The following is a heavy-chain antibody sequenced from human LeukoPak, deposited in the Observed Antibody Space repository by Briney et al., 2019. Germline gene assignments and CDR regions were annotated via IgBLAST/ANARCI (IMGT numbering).Heavy chain of an antibody. V-gene: IGHV4-59*11. D-gene: IGHD6-13*01. J-gene: IGHJ4*02. CDR3: ARDSSSWSY. CDR2: IYYSGST. Sequence: SETLSLTCTVSGGSISSHYWSWIRQPPGKGLEWIGYIYYSGSTNYNPSLKSRVTISVDTSKNQFSLKLSSVTAADTAVYYCARDSSSWSYWGQGTLVTVSS. CDR1: GGSISSHY.